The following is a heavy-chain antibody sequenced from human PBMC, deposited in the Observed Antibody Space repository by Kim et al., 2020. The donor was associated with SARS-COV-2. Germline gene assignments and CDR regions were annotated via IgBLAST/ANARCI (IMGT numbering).Heavy chain of an antibody. CDR3: ARVQLEGRAWASLDY. D-gene: IGHD3-3*01. Sequence: ASVKVSCKASGYTFSSHYIHWVRQAPGQGLEWMGLINPSGGGTTYAEKFRGRVTMTRDPYTSTFDMDLSSLTSEDTALYYCARVQLEGRAWASLDYWGQGTLVTVSS. CDR1: GYTFSSHY. CDR2: INPSGGGT. J-gene: IGHJ4*02. V-gene: IGHV1-46*01.